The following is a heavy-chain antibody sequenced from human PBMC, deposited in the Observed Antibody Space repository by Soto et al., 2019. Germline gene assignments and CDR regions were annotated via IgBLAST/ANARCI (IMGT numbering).Heavy chain of an antibody. CDR2: INTETGGT. D-gene: IGHD3-10*01. CDR3: ATDYIALDM. CDR1: GSNFTGYY. V-gene: IGHV1-2*02. Sequence: SVKISSKASGSNFTGYYLPWVRQAPGQGLEGMGWINTETGGTKYAQKFQGRVTMTRDTSISTAYMEVSGLTSDDTAVYYCATDYIALDMWGQWTIATV. J-gene: IGHJ3*02.